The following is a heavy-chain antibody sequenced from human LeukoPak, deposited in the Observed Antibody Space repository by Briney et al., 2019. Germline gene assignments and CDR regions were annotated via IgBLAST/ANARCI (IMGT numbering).Heavy chain of an antibody. J-gene: IGHJ3*02. CDR1: GGTFSSYA. CDR2: IIPIFGTA. CDR3: ARVYDYVWGSYPIDAFDI. Sequence: SVKVSCKASGGTFSSYAISWVRQAPGQGLEWMGGIIPIFGTANYAQKFQGRVTITADESTSTAYMELRSLRSDDTAVYYCARVYDYVWGSYPIDAFDIWGQGTMVTVSS. D-gene: IGHD3-16*02. V-gene: IGHV1-69*01.